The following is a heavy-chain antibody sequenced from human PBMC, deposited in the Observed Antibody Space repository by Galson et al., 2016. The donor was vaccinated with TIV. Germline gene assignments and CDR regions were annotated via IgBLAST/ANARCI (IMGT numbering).Heavy chain of an antibody. J-gene: IGHJ4*02. Sequence: CAISGDSVSSNSATWNWFRQSPSRGLEWLGRTYYRSKWFNEYAAPVRSRMTIIPDTSNNQFSLHLNSVTPEDTALYYCARLVGSSWLDYWGQGTLVTVSS. V-gene: IGHV6-1*01. CDR3: ARLVGSSWLDY. D-gene: IGHD6-13*01. CDR2: TYYRSKWFN. CDR1: GDSVSSNSAT.